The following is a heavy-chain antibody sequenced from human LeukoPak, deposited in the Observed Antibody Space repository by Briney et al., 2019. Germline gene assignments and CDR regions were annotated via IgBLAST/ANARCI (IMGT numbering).Heavy chain of an antibody. D-gene: IGHD6-19*01. Sequence: SETLSLTCTVSGGSISSSNYYWGWIRQPPGKGLEWIGSIYYSGSTYYNPSLKSRVSISVDTSKNQFSLKLTSVTAADTPMYYCAGHGYSSGWYIDCWGQGTLVTVSS. CDR1: GGSISSSNYY. J-gene: IGHJ4*02. V-gene: IGHV4-39*01. CDR2: IYYSGST. CDR3: AGHGYSSGWYIDC.